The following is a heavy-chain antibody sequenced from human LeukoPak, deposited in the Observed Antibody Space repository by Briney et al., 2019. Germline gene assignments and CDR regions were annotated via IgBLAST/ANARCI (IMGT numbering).Heavy chain of an antibody. V-gene: IGHV4-39*01. D-gene: IGHD3-3*01. Sequence: SETLSLTCTVSGGSISSSSYYWGWIRQPPGKGLEWIGSIYYSGSTCYNPSLKSRVTISVDTSKNQFSLKLSSVTAADTAVYYCAREIYDFWSGYYPSFDYWGQGTLVTVSS. CDR1: GGSISSSSYY. J-gene: IGHJ4*02. CDR2: IYYSGST. CDR3: AREIYDFWSGYYPSFDY.